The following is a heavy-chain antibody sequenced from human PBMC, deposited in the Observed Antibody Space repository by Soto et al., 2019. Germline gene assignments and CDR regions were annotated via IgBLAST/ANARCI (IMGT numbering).Heavy chain of an antibody. CDR3: TTEGAGLWFGEWEGAFDI. D-gene: IGHD3-10*01. Sequence: PSETLSLTCIVSGGYISSGDYYWSWIRQPPGKGLEWIGYIYYSGSTYYNPSLKSRVTISVDTSKNQFSLKLSSVTAADTAVYYFTTEGAGLWFGEWEGAFDIWGQGTMVTVSS. J-gene: IGHJ3*02. CDR1: GGYISSGDYY. CDR2: IYYSGST. V-gene: IGHV4-30-4*01.